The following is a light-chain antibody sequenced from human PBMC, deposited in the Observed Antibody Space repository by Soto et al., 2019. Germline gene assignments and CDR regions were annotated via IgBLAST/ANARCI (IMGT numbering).Light chain of an antibody. CDR1: QSVLYSSNNKNY. V-gene: IGKV4-1*01. J-gene: IGKJ3*01. CDR3: HQYYSSPFT. CDR2: WAS. Sequence: DIVMTQSPDSLAVSLGERATINCKSSQSVLYSSNNKNYLAWYQQKPGQPPKLLIYWASTRESGVPDRFSGSGSGTDFTLTFSSLQAEDLAVYYCHQYYSSPFTFGPQTKVDIK.